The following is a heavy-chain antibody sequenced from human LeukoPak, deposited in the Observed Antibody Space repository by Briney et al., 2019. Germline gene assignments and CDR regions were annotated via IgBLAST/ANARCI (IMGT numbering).Heavy chain of an antibody. CDR2: IYHSGST. D-gene: IGHD2-2*01. Sequence: WVRQMPGKGLEWIGYIYHSGSTYYNPSLKSRVTISVDRSKNQFSLKLSSVTAADTAVYYCARRGYCSSTSCSRSEDAFDIWGQGTMVTVSS. CDR3: ARRGYCSSTSCSRSEDAFDI. J-gene: IGHJ3*02. V-gene: IGHV4-30-2*01.